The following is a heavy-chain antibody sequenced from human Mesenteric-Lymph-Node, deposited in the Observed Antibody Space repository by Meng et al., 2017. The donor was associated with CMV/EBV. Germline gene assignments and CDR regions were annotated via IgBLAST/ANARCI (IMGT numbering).Heavy chain of an antibody. Sequence: GESLKISCAASGFTFSSYGMHWVRQPPGKGLEGVAFIRYDGSNKYYADSVKGRFTISRDNSKNTRYLQMNSLRAEDTAVYYCAKDGSDGVYDDYTNWSEYFQHWGQGTLVTVSS. CDR3: AKDGSDGVYDDYTNWSEYFQH. V-gene: IGHV3-30*02. CDR2: IRYDGSNK. D-gene: IGHD4-11*01. J-gene: IGHJ1*01. CDR1: GFTFSSYG.